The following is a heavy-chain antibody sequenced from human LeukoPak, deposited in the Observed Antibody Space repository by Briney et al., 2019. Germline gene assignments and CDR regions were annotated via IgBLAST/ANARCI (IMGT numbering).Heavy chain of an antibody. J-gene: IGHJ4*02. CDR2: IYHIVGT. CDR1: GGSTSSSNA. CDR3: ARIRSYYYDRSGYGAYGY. D-gene: IGHD3-22*01. V-gene: IGHV4-4*02. Sequence: PSETLSLTCALSGGSTSSSNAWSWVRQPPGKGLEWIGEIYHIVGTNYNPSLKSRVTISVEKSKNQFSLKLSYVTAADTAVYYCARIRSYYYDRSGYGAYGYWGQGTLVTVSS.